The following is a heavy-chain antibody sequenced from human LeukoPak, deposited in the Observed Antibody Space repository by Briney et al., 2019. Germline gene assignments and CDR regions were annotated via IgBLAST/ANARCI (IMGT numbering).Heavy chain of an antibody. CDR2: IIPIFVTA. Sequence: SVKVSCKASGGTFSSYAISWVRQAPGQGLEWRGGIIPIFVTANYAQKFQGRVTITADESTSTGYMELRSLRSDGTAVYYCARRVSSRRYGNAFDIWGQGTMVTVSS. CDR1: GGTFSSYA. V-gene: IGHV1-69*13. D-gene: IGHD6-13*01. CDR3: ARRVSSRRYGNAFDI. J-gene: IGHJ3*02.